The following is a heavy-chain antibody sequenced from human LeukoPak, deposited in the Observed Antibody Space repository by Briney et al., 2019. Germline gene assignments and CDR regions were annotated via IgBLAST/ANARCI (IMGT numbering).Heavy chain of an antibody. D-gene: IGHD2-2*03. CDR2: ISAYNGNT. CDR3: ARVGRTVDIVVVPAAMFY. CDR1: GYTFTSYG. J-gene: IGHJ4*02. V-gene: IGHV1-18*01. Sequence: ASVKVSCKASGYTFTSYGISWVRQAPGQGLERMGWISAYNGNTNYAQKLQGRVTMTTDTSTSTAYMELRSLRSDDTAVYYCARVGRTVDIVVVPAAMFYWGQGTLVTVSS.